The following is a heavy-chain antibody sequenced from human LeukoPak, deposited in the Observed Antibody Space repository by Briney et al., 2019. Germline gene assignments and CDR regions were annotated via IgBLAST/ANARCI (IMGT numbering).Heavy chain of an antibody. CDR2: IYYSGNT. D-gene: IGHD5-18*01. Sequence: SETLSLTCTVSGDSISAYYWSWIRQPPGKGLEWIGFIYYSGNTNYNPSLESRVTISVDTSKNQFSLKLSSVTAADTAVYYCARTTEGGYTYNYFYYYYMDVWGKGTTVTISS. V-gene: IGHV4-59*01. J-gene: IGHJ6*03. CDR1: GDSISAYY. CDR3: ARTTEGGYTYNYFYYYYMDV.